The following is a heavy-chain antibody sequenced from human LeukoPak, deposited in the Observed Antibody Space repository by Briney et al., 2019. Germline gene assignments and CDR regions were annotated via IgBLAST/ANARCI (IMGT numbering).Heavy chain of an antibody. CDR2: ISPNSGGT. D-gene: IGHD1/OR15-1a*01. V-gene: IGHV1-2*02. Sequence: VASVTVSCKTSGYTFTEYYIYWVRQPAGQGLEWMGWISPNSGGTNYAQKFQGRVTMTRDTSISTAYMELNRLRSDDTAVYYCAREGNNKWSDYWGQGALVTVSS. CDR1: GYTFTEYY. J-gene: IGHJ4*02. CDR3: AREGNNKWSDY.